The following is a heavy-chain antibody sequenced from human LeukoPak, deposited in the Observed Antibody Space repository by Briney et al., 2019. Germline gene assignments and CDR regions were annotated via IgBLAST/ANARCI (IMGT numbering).Heavy chain of an antibody. CDR2: INPVFGTA. Sequence: GASVKASCKASGDTFSSYVISWVRQAPGQGLEWMGGINPVFGTAHYAQKFQDRVTITADESTSTAYMELSSLRSEDTAVYYCAKTFLTAYDTYFYYYGLDVWGQGTPVTVSS. CDR1: GDTFSSYV. CDR3: AKTFLTAYDTYFYYYGLDV. J-gene: IGHJ6*02. V-gene: IGHV1-69*13. D-gene: IGHD3-9*01.